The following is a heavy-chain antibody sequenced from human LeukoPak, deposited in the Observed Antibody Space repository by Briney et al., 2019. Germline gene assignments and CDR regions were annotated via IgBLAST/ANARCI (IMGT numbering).Heavy chain of an antibody. CDR1: GYSFTSYW. D-gene: IGHD3-3*01. Sequence: GESLKISCKGSGYSFTSYWIGWVRQMPGKGLEWMGIIYPGDSDTRYSPSFQGQVTISADKSISTAYLQWSSLKASDTAMYYYARHGPQSGYASPYYYYYYMDVWGKGTTVTVSS. CDR3: ARHGPQSGYASPYYYYYYMDV. CDR2: IYPGDSDT. V-gene: IGHV5-51*01. J-gene: IGHJ6*03.